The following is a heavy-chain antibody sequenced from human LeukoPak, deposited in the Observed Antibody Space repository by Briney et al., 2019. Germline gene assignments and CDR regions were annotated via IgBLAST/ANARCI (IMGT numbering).Heavy chain of an antibody. Sequence: PGGSLRLSCAASGFTFSSYWMSWVRQAPGKGLEWLANIKQDGTEKNYLNSVKGRFTISRDNAKNSLYLQMNSLRAEDTAVYYCARAGYSSSWYVYWGQGTLVTVSS. CDR3: ARAGYSSSWYVY. D-gene: IGHD6-13*01. CDR2: IKQDGTEK. V-gene: IGHV3-7*01. CDR1: GFTFSSYW. J-gene: IGHJ4*02.